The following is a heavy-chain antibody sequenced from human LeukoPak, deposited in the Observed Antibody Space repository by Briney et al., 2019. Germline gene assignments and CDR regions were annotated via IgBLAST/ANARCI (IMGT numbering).Heavy chain of an antibody. Sequence: ASVKVCCKASGYTFTGYYMHWVRQAPGQGLEWMGWINPNSGGTNYAQKFQGRVTMTRDTSISTAYMELSRLRSDDTAVYYCARVRTNIAARIKHYYYMDVWGKGTTVTVSS. V-gene: IGHV1-2*02. D-gene: IGHD6-13*01. J-gene: IGHJ6*03. CDR1: GYTFTGYY. CDR3: ARVRTNIAARIKHYYYMDV. CDR2: INPNSGGT.